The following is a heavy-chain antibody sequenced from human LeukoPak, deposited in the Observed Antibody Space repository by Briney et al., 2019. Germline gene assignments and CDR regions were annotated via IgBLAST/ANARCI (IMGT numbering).Heavy chain of an antibody. CDR3: ARTTFYGDYVDY. D-gene: IGHD2/OR15-2a*01. J-gene: IGHJ4*02. Sequence: NPSETLCLTCTVSGGSISSSSYYWGWIRQPPGKGLERIGSIYYSGSTYYNPSLKSRVTISVDTSKNQFSLKLSSVTAADTAVYYCARTTFYGDYVDYWGQGTLVTVSS. V-gene: IGHV4-39*01. CDR1: GGSISSSSYY. CDR2: IYYSGST.